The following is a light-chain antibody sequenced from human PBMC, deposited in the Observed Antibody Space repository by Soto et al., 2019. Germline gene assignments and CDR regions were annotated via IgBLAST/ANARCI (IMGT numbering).Light chain of an antibody. V-gene: IGKV3-15*01. CDR2: DAS. CDR3: QQYDNWPPWT. J-gene: IGKJ1*01. CDR1: QSVSSN. Sequence: EIVMTQSPATLSMSPGEGATLSCRASQSVSSNLAWYQQKPGQVPRLLIYDASTRATGIPARFIGSGSGTEFTLTISNLQSEDFAIYFCQQYDNWPPWTFGQGTKVEI.